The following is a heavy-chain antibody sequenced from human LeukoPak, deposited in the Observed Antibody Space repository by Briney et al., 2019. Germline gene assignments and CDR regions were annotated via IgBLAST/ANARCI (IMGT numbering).Heavy chain of an antibody. CDR2: ISGSGGST. J-gene: IGHJ4*02. Sequence: GGSLRLSCAASGFTFSNYAMSWVRQAPGKGLEWVSAISGSGGSTYYADSVKGRFTISRDNSKNTLYLQMNSLRAEDTAVYYCAKSPLDIVLVVYATYYFDYWGQGTLVPVSS. D-gene: IGHD2-8*02. CDR1: GFTFSNYA. CDR3: AKSPLDIVLVVYATYYFDY. V-gene: IGHV3-23*01.